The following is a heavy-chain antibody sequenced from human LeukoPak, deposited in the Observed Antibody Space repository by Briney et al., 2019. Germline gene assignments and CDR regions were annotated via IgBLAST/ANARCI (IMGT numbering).Heavy chain of an antibody. CDR2: INHSGST. Sequence: SETLSLTCAVYGGSFSGYYWSWIRQPPGKGLEWIGEINHSGSTNYNPSLKSRVTISVDTSKNQFSLKLSCVTAADTAVYYCARGLQYYYDSSVWFDPWGQGTLVTVSS. J-gene: IGHJ5*02. CDR3: ARGLQYYYDSSVWFDP. CDR1: GGSFSGYY. D-gene: IGHD3-22*01. V-gene: IGHV4-34*01.